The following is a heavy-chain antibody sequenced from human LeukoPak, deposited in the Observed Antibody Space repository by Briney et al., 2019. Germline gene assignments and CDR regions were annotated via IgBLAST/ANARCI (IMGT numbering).Heavy chain of an antibody. CDR1: GFTFSTYA. CDR2: ISYDGTNK. Sequence: GGSLRLSCAASGFTFSTYAIHWVRQAPGKGLEWVAVISYDGTNKYYSDSVRGRFAISRDNPKNTLYLQMNNLRPGDTAVYYCATVVGSADYWGQGTLVSVSS. CDR3: ATVVGSADY. D-gene: IGHD5-12*01. V-gene: IGHV3-30*03. J-gene: IGHJ4*02.